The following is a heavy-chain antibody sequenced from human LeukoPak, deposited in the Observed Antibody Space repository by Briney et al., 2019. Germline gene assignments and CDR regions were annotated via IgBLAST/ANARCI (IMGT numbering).Heavy chain of an antibody. J-gene: IGHJ5*02. CDR1: GFTFSSYA. CDR2: IRYEGNEK. CDR3: AKDLMRDRWFGES. Sequence: PGGSLRLSCAASGFTFSSYAINWVRQAPGKGLEWVAFIRYEGNEKYYADSVKGRFTISRDNSKNTLYLEMNSLRAEDTAVYYCAKDLMRDRWFGESWGQGTLVTVSS. D-gene: IGHD3-10*01. V-gene: IGHV3-30*02.